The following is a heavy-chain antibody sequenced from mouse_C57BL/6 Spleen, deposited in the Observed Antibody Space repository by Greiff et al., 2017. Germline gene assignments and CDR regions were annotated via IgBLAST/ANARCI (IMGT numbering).Heavy chain of an antibody. J-gene: IGHJ3*01. Sequence: QVQLQQSGAELVKPGASVKLSCKASGYTFTSYGIDWVRQRPEQGLEWIGWIFPGDGNTKYHEKFKDKATLTTDKSSSTAYMQLSRLTSEDSAVYCCARSGYGWFAYWGQGTLVTVSA. D-gene: IGHD3-1*01. V-gene: IGHV1S56*01. CDR2: IFPGDGNT. CDR3: ARSGYGWFAY. CDR1: GYTFTSYG.